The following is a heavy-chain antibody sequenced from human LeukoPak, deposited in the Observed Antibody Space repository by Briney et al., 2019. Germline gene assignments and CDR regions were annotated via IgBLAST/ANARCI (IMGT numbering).Heavy chain of an antibody. CDR2: IFYSGST. D-gene: IGHD3-22*01. CDR1: GYSISSGYY. CDR3: AKSNGYGLIDI. Sequence: SETLSLTCTVSGYSISSGYYWGWIRQPPGKALEWIGNIFYSGSTYYSPSLKSRVTISLDTSRNQFSLKLDSVTAADTAVYYCAKSNGYGLIDIWGQGTMVTVSS. J-gene: IGHJ3*02. V-gene: IGHV4-38-2*02.